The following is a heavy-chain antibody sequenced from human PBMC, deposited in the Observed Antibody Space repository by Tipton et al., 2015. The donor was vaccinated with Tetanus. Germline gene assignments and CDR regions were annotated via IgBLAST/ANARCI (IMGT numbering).Heavy chain of an antibody. Sequence: LRLSCVGSGFNFSTNSMNWVRQAPGKGLEWIGEINHTGSTNYNPSLRRRVTISIGTSNNQFSLKLNSVTAADSAVYYCARGRQRLVPAGFDLWGQGTLVTVSS. CDR1: GFNFSTNS. J-gene: IGHJ5*02. V-gene: IGHV4-34*01. CDR2: INHTGST. D-gene: IGHD6-13*01. CDR3: ARGRQRLVPAGFDL.